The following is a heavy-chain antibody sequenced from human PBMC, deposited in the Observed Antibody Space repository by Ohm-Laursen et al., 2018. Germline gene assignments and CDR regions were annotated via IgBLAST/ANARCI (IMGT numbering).Heavy chain of an antibody. CDR1: GGSISSSSYC. D-gene: IGHD3-3*01. V-gene: IGHV4-39*01. CDR2: IYYSGST. J-gene: IGHJ3*01. Sequence: SETLSLTCPVSGGSISSSSYCWGWIRQPPGKGLEWIGNIYYSGSTYYNPSLRSRLTVSVDTSKNHFSLKLSSVTATDTAVYYCARAFWNGYNDAFDVWGQGTMVTVSS. CDR3: ARAFWNGYNDAFDV.